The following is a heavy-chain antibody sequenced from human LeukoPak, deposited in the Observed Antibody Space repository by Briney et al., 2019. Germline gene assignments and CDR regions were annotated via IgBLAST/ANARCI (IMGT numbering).Heavy chain of an antibody. V-gene: IGHV4-38-2*02. CDR2: IFHSGSP. CDR3: ARERGDNCESSGYKYY. D-gene: IGHD3-22*01. Sequence: SESLSLTCTLSGHSISSGYYWGWIRQPPGKGLEWIGSIFHSGSPYYNPSPKSRLTISVDTSKIEFSLKLSSVTAAGTAVYYCARERGDNCESSGYKYYWGQGTRVTVSS. CDR1: GHSISSGYY. J-gene: IGHJ4*02.